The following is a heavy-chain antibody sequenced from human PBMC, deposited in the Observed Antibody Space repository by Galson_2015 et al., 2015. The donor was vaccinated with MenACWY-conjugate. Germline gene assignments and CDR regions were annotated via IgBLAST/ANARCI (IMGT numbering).Heavy chain of an antibody. J-gene: IGHJ6*02. D-gene: IGHD1-26*01. CDR2: IDPVDSNT. V-gene: IGHV5-51*01. CDR1: GYSFPNYW. CDR3: ARHPPGGRGMDV. Sequence: QSGAEVKKPGESLKISCKGTGYSFPNYWIAWVRQMPGKGLEWMGLIDPVDSNTRYSPSFQGQVTISADKSISTAYLQWTSLRASDTAMYYCARHPPGGRGMDVWGQGTTVTVSS.